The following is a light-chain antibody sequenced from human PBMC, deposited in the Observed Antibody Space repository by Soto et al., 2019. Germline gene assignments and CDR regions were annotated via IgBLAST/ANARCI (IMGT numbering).Light chain of an antibody. CDR2: DVR. CDR1: SSDVGGYNY. V-gene: IGLV2-11*01. Sequence: QSVLTQPRSVSGSPGQSVTISCTGTSSDVGGYNYVSWYQHHPGKAPKLLIYDVRKRPSGVPDRFSGSNSGNTASLTISGLQADDETDYYCCSYAGTYTWVFGGGTKLTVL. CDR3: CSYAGTYTWV. J-gene: IGLJ3*02.